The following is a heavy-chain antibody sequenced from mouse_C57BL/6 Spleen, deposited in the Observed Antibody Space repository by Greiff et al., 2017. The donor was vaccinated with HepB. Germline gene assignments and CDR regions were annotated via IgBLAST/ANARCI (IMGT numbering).Heavy chain of an antibody. CDR1: GYAFTNYL. CDR2: INPGSGGT. J-gene: IGHJ3*01. V-gene: IGHV1-54*01. Sequence: VKLQESGAELVRPGTSVKVSCKASGYAFTNYLIEWVKQRPGQGLEWIGVINPGSGGTNYNEKFKGKATLTADKSSSTAYMQLSSLTSEDSAVYFCASDYYGTAGFAYWGQGTLVTVSA. D-gene: IGHD1-1*01. CDR3: ASDYYGTAGFAY.